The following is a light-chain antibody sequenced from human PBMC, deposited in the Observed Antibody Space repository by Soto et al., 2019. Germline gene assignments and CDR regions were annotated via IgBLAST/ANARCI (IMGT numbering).Light chain of an antibody. Sequence: QSVLIQPPSVSGTPGQRVTITCSGSRSNIGTKTVNWYQKLPGSAPKLLIYDNNQRPSGVPDRFSGSKSGTSASLAISGLQCEDEAYYYCATWDVSVKGWVFGGGTELTVL. CDR3: ATWDVSVKGWV. CDR1: RSNIGTKT. V-gene: IGLV1-44*01. CDR2: DNN. J-gene: IGLJ3*02.